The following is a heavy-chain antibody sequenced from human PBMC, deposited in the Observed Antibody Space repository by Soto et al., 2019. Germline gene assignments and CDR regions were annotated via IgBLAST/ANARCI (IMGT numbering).Heavy chain of an antibody. D-gene: IGHD3-22*01. CDR2: ISGSGGST. CDR3: PTYYYDSSGYVIDY. V-gene: IGHV3-23*01. J-gene: IGHJ4*02. Sequence: EVQLLESGGGLVQPGGSLRLSCAASGFTFSSYAMSWVRQAPGKGLEWVSAISGSGGSTYYADSVKGRFTISRDNSKNTLYLQMNSLRAEDTAVYCCPTYYYDSSGYVIDYWGQGTLVTVSS. CDR1: GFTFSSYA.